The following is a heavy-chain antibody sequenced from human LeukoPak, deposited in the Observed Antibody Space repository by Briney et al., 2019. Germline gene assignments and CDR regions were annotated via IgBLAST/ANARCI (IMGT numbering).Heavy chain of an antibody. D-gene: IGHD3-10*01. J-gene: IGHJ4*02. CDR1: GYTFSGYY. V-gene: IGHV1-2*02. CDR3: ASGDRVTMLRGGNIGYFDY. Sequence: ASVKVSCKASGYTFSGYYMHWERQAPGQGLEWMGWINPNSGGTDYAQKFQGRVTMTRDTSISTAYMELSRLRSDDTAVYYCASGDRVTMLRGGNIGYFDYWGQGTLVTVSS. CDR2: INPNSGGT.